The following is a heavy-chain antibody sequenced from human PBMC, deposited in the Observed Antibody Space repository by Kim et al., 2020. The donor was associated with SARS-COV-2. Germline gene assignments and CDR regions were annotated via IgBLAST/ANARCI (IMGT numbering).Heavy chain of an antibody. CDR3: ARTIGIAAAPVDY. D-gene: IGHD6-13*01. Sequence: YNPSLKSRVTISVDTSKNQFSLKLSSVTAADTAVYYCARTIGIAAAPVDYWGQGTLVTVSS. V-gene: IGHV4-34*01. J-gene: IGHJ4*02.